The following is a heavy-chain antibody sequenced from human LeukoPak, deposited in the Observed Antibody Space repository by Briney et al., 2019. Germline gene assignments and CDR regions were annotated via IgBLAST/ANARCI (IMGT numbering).Heavy chain of an antibody. J-gene: IGHJ4*02. Sequence: ASVKVSCKASGGTFSSYAISWVRQAPGQGLEWMGGIIPIFGTANYAQKFQGRVTTTADKSTSTAYMELSSLRSEDTAVYYCARGGLYSSFDYWGQGTLVTVSS. CDR1: GGTFSSYA. D-gene: IGHD6-13*01. V-gene: IGHV1-69*06. CDR2: IIPIFGTA. CDR3: ARGGLYSSFDY.